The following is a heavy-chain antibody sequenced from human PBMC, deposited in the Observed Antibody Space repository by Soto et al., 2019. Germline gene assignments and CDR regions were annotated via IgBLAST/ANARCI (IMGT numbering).Heavy chain of an antibody. CDR1: GGSISSGGYY. D-gene: IGHD6-6*01. Sequence: KPSETLSLTCSVSGGSISSGGYYWSWIRQLPGKDLEWIGYIYHSGNTYYNSSLKSRLTISVDTSKNQFSLKLTSVTAADTAVYYCARVGISSSDAFDISGQGTMVTV. CDR2: IYHSGNT. J-gene: IGHJ3*02. CDR3: ARVGISSSDAFDI. V-gene: IGHV4-31*03.